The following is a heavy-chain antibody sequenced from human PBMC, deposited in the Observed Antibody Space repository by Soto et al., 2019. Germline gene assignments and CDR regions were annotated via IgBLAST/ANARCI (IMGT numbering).Heavy chain of an antibody. V-gene: IGHV4-34*01. CDR2: INHSGST. D-gene: IGHD3-10*01. CDR1: GGSFSGYY. J-gene: IGHJ6*03. CDR3: ARTWFGELSPYYYYMDV. Sequence: SETLSLTCAVYGGSFSGYYWSWIRQPPGKGLEWIGEINHSGSTNYNPSLKSRVTMSVDTSKNQFSLKLTSVTAADTAVYYCARTWFGELSPYYYYMDVWGKGTTVTVSS.